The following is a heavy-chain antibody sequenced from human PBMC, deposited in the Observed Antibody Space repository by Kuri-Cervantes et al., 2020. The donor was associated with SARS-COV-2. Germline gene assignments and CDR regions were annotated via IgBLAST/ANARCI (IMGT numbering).Heavy chain of an antibody. CDR2: IYYSGST. Sequence: GSLRLSCTVSGGAISSSSYYWGWIRQPPGKGLEWIGSIYYSGSTYYNPSLKSRVTISVDTSKNQFSLKLSSVTAAATAVYYCASHGAQQLVRYWGQGTLVTVSS. CDR1: GGAISSSSYY. V-gene: IGHV4-39*01. CDR3: ASHGAQQLVRY. J-gene: IGHJ4*02. D-gene: IGHD6-6*01.